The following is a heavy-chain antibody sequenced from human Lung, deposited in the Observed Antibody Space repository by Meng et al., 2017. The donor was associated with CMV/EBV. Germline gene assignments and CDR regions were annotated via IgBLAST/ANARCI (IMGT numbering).Heavy chain of an antibody. V-gene: IGHV2-70*04. CDR3: ARILPGDWFHP. Sequence: SGPXLVXPTQSLTLTCTLSGLPHNTDKMRVSWLRQPPGKALEWLARIDWDGDTFYTDSLRTRLTISRDTSENQVVLTMTDVDPVDTATYYCARILPGDWFHPWXQETXVTVSS. CDR1: GLPHNTDKMR. J-gene: IGHJ5*02. CDR2: IDWDGDT. D-gene: IGHD4-17*01.